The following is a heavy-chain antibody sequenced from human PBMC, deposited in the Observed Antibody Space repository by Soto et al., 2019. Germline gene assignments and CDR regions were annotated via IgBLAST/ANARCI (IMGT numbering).Heavy chain of an antibody. D-gene: IGHD5-18*01. CDR2: IYYSGST. CDR1: GGSISSSNW. CDR3: ARVTASYGMDV. J-gene: IGHJ6*02. V-gene: IGHV4-39*01. Sequence: SETLSLTCAVSGGSISSSNWWSWVRQPPGKGLEWIGSIYYSGSTYYNPSLKSRVTISVDTSKNQFSLKLSSVTAADTAVYYCARVTASYGMDVWGQGTTVTVSS.